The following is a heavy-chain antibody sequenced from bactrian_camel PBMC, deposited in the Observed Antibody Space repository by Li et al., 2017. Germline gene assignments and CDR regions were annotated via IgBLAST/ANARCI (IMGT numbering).Heavy chain of an antibody. Sequence: HVQLVESGGGLVQPGGSLRLSCVGSGYTYCTYDVSWYRQAPGKEREFVSSIDTKGSTRYADSVKGRFTISQDNAKNTVYLQMNSLKPEDTAMYYCAADLLLMRPLEASEYQYWGQGTQVTVS. CDR2: IDTKGST. V-gene: IGHV3S53*01. J-gene: IGHJ4*01. CDR3: AADLLLMRPLEASEYQY. D-gene: IGHD8*01. CDR1: GYTYCTYD.